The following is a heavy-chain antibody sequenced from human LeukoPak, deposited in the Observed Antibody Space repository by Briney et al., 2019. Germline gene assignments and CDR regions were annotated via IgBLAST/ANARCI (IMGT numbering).Heavy chain of an antibody. V-gene: IGHV3-11*06. CDR1: GFTFSDYY. Sequence: GGSLRLSCAASGFTFSDYYISWIRQAPGKGLEWLSYIAGSTIYTNYADSVKGRFTISRDNAKNSLYLQMNSLRAEDTAVYYCARSTTLGYCSGGSCSNHYYYYGMDVWGQGTTVTVSS. D-gene: IGHD2-15*01. CDR3: ARSTTLGYCSGGSCSNHYYYYGMDV. J-gene: IGHJ6*02. CDR2: IAGSTIYT.